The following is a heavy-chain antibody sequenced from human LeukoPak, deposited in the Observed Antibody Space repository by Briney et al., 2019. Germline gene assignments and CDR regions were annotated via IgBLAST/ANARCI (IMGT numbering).Heavy chain of an antibody. CDR3: ARAGFQWLDFDY. Sequence: SETLSLTCTVSGGSISSYYWSWIRQPPGKGLEWIGDIYYSGSTNYNPSPKSRVTISVDTSKNQSSLKLSSVTAADTAVYYCARAGFQWLDFDYWGQGTLVTVSS. V-gene: IGHV4-59*01. D-gene: IGHD6-19*01. J-gene: IGHJ4*02. CDR1: GGSISSYY. CDR2: IYYSGST.